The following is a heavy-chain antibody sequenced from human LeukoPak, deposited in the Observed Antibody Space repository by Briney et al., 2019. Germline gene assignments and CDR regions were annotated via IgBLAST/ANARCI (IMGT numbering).Heavy chain of an antibody. CDR2: IRSKANSYAT. D-gene: IGHD3-22*01. V-gene: IGHV3-73*01. CDR1: GFTFSGSA. CDR3: TRHTYYEDGFDY. Sequence: GGSLRLSCAASGFTFSGSAMLWVRQASGKGLEWVGRIRSKANSYATAYAASVKGRFTISRDDSKNTAYLQMNSLNTEDTAVYYCTRHTYYEDGFDYWGQGTLVTVSS. J-gene: IGHJ4*02.